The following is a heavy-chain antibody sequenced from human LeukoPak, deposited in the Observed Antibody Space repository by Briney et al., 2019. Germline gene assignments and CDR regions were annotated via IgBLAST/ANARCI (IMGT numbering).Heavy chain of an antibody. J-gene: IGHJ4*02. V-gene: IGHV3-7*01. CDR2: IKQDGSEK. Sequence: PGGSLRLSCAASGFTFSSYWMSWVRQAPGKGLEWVANIKQDGSEKHYVDSVKGRFTISRDNAKNSLYLQMNSLRAEDTAVYYCARDRLAGTVQYYFDYWGQGTLVTVSS. CDR3: ARDRLAGTVQYYFDY. CDR1: GFTFSSYW. D-gene: IGHD6-13*01.